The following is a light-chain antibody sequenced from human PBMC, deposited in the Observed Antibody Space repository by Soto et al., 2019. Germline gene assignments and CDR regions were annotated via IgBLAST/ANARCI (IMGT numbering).Light chain of an antibody. Sequence: EIALTQYPGTLSLSPGERATLSCRARQSVSSSYLAWYQQKPGQAPRLLIYVASSRATGIPDRFSGSGSGTDFTLTISRLETEDFAVYYCQQYGSSPRFTFGPRTKVDIK. V-gene: IGKV3-20*01. CDR2: VAS. CDR1: QSVSSSY. CDR3: QQYGSSPRFT. J-gene: IGKJ3*01.